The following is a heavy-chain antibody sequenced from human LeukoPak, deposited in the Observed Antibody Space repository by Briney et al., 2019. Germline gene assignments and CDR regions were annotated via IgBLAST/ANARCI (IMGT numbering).Heavy chain of an antibody. J-gene: IGHJ4*02. CDR2: INPNSGGT. V-gene: IGHV1-2*02. D-gene: IGHD4-17*01. Sequence: ASVKVSCKASRYTFTGYYMHWVRQAPGQGLEWMGWINPNSGGTNYAQKFQGRVTMTRDTSISTAYMELSRLRSDDTAVYYCARDRGRLRLGLFDYWGQGTLVTVSS. CDR1: RYTFTGYY. CDR3: ARDRGRLRLGLFDY.